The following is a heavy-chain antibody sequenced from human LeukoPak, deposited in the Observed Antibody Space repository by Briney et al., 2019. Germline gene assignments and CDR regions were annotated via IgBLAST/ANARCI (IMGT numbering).Heavy chain of an antibody. CDR1: GGSFSGYY. CDR2: INHSGST. D-gene: IGHD3-22*01. J-gene: IGHJ5*02. Sequence: KPSETLSLTCAVYGGSFSGYYWSWISQPPGKGLEWIGEINHSGSTNYNPSLKSRVTISVDTSKNQFSLKLSSVTAADTAVYYCARARNSSGNLYNWFDPWGQGTLVTVSS. V-gene: IGHV4-34*01. CDR3: ARARNSSGNLYNWFDP.